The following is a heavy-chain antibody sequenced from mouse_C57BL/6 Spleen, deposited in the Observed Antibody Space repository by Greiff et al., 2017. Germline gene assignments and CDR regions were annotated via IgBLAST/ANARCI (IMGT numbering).Heavy chain of an antibody. CDR3: ARLGDGYGAY. V-gene: IGHV1-80*01. CDR1: GYAFSSYW. CDR2: MYPGDGDT. D-gene: IGHD2-2*01. J-gene: IGHJ3*01. Sequence: QVHVKQSGAELVKPGASVKISCKASGYAFSSYWMNWVKQRPGKGLEWIGQMYPGDGDTNYNGKFKGKATLTADKSSSTAYMQLSSLTSEDSAVYFCARLGDGYGAYWGQGTLVTVSA.